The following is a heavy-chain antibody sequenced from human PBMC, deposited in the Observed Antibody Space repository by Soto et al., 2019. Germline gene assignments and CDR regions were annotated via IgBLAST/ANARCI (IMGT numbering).Heavy chain of an antibody. V-gene: IGHV3-23*01. D-gene: IGHD6-19*01. J-gene: IGHJ4*02. CDR1: GFTFSNYA. Sequence: PGGSLRLSCAASGFTFSNYAMNWVRQAPGKGLEWVSTISGSGGSPYYADSVKGRFTISRDNSRNTLYLQMNSLRAGDSAIYYCAKEGTSGLYYFDYWGQGTLVTXSS. CDR2: ISGSGGSP. CDR3: AKEGTSGLYYFDY.